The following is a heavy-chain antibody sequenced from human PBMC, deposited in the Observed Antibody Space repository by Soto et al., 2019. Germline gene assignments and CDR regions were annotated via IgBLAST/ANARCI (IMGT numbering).Heavy chain of an antibody. CDR1: GYTFTSYG. V-gene: IGHV1-18*01. D-gene: IGHD3-10*01. CDR3: AREYYYCSGGAY. J-gene: IGHJ4*02. CDR2: ISAYNGNT. Sequence: QVQLVQSGAEVKKPGASVKVSCKASGYTFTSYGISWGRQAPGQGLEWMGWISAYNGNTTYAQKPQGRVTMTTDTSTSTAYKELRSLRSDDTAVYYCAREYYYCSGGAYWGQGTLVTVSS.